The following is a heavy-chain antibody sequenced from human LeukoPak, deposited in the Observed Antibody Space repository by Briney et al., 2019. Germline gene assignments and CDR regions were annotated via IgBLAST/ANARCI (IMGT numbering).Heavy chain of an antibody. V-gene: IGHV4-61*02. D-gene: IGHD5-18*01. CDR2: ISSSGST. Sequence: SETLSLTCTVSGDSISSGDYYWSWIRQPAGKGLEWIGRISSSGSTNYNPSLKSRVTISVDTSKNQFSLKLSSVTAADTAVYYCARSMRAQYSYGLAYFDYWGQGTLVTVSS. J-gene: IGHJ4*02. CDR1: GDSISSGDYY. CDR3: ARSMRAQYSYGLAYFDY.